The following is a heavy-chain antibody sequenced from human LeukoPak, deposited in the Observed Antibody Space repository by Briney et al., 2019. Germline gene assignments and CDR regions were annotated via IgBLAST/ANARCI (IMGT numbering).Heavy chain of an antibody. CDR2: INHSGST. CDR1: GGSFSGYY. V-gene: IGHV4-34*01. CDR3: ARLGSDGDYDYYYYGMDV. D-gene: IGHD4-17*01. Sequence: SETLSLTCAVYGGSFSGYYWSWIRQPPGKGLEWIGEINHSGSTNYNPSLKSRVTISVDTSKNQFSLKLSSVTAADTAVYYCARLGSDGDYDYYYYGMDVWGQGTTVTVSS. J-gene: IGHJ6*02.